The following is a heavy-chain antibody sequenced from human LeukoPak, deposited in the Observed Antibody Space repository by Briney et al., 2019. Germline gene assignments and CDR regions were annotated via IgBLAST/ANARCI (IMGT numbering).Heavy chain of an antibody. Sequence: GASVKVSCKASGYTFTGYYMHWVRQAPGQGLEWMGWINPNSGGTNYAQKFQGWVTMTRDTSISTAYMELSRLRSADTAVYYCARDLWFGELGNNWFDPWGQGTLVPVSS. J-gene: IGHJ5*02. CDR2: INPNSGGT. D-gene: IGHD3-10*01. V-gene: IGHV1-2*04. CDR1: GYTFTGYY. CDR3: ARDLWFGELGNNWFDP.